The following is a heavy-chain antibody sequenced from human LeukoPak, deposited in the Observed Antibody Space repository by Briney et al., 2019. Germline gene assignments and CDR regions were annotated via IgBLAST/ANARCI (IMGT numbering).Heavy chain of an antibody. D-gene: IGHD2/OR15-2a*01. V-gene: IGHV4-34*01. CDR3: ARVITVSKIFDY. CDR1: GGSFSGYY. Sequence: PSETLSLTCAVYGGSFSGYYWSWIRQPPGKGLEWIGEINHSGSTNYNPSLKSRVTISVDTSKNQFSLKLSSVTAADTAVYYCARVITVSKIFDYWGQGTLVTVSS. CDR2: INHSGST. J-gene: IGHJ4*02.